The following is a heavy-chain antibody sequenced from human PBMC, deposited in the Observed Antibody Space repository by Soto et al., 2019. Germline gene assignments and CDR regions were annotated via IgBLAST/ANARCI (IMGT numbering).Heavy chain of an antibody. CDR3: ARVPLYDYVWGSYRPSYAFDI. CDR1: GFTFSSYS. Sequence: EVQLVESGGGLVKPGGSLRLSCAASGFTFSSYSMNWVRQAPGKGLEWVSSISSSSSYIYYADSVKGRFTISRDNAKNSLYLQMNSLRAEDTAVYYCARVPLYDYVWGSYRPSYAFDIWGQGTMVTVSS. CDR2: ISSSSSYI. D-gene: IGHD3-16*02. J-gene: IGHJ3*02. V-gene: IGHV3-21*01.